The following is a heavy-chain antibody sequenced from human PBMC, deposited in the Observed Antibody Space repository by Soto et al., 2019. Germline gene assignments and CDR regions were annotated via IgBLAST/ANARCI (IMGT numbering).Heavy chain of an antibody. CDR2: IGSGGDT. CDR3: TRGTGTTLIDH. Sequence: EVQLAESGGGLVQPGGSLRLSCAASGFTFSNYDMHWVRQATGRGLEWVSAIGSGGDTYYPDSVKGRFTISRDNAKNSLYLQMNSLRAGDPAVYYCTRGTGTTLIDHWGQGTLVTVST. V-gene: IGHV3-13*01. J-gene: IGHJ4*02. CDR1: GFTFSNYD. D-gene: IGHD1-7*01.